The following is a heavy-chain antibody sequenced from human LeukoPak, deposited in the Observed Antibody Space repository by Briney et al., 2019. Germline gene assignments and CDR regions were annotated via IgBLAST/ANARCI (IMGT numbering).Heavy chain of an antibody. V-gene: IGHV1-18*01. J-gene: IGHJ4*02. Sequence: ASVKVSCKASGYTFTSYGISWVRQAPGQGLEWMGWISAYNGNTNYAQKLQGRVTMTTDTSTSTAYMELRSLRSDDTAVYYCAKDQTGTTLFDYWGQGTLVTVSS. D-gene: IGHD1-7*01. CDR2: ISAYNGNT. CDR1: GYTFTSYG. CDR3: AKDQTGTTLFDY.